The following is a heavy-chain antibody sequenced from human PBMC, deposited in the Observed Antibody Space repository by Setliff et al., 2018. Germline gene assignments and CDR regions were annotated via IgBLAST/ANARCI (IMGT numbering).Heavy chain of an antibody. J-gene: IGHJ3*02. CDR3: ARGLAVIRAFDI. CDR1: GGSISSSSSY. D-gene: IGHD3-10*01. CDR2: XXXXXXX. V-gene: IGHV4-39*01. Sequence: SETLSLTCTVSGGSISSSSSYWGWLRQPPXKGXXXIXXXXXXXXXYXNXXLKSRVTVFVDTPKNLFSLKLSSVTAADTAVYYCARGLAVIRAFDIWGQGTMVTVSS.